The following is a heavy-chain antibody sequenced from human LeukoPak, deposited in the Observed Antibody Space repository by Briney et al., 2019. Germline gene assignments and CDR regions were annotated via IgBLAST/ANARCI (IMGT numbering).Heavy chain of an antibody. D-gene: IGHD6-13*01. CDR1: GFTFSNYW. J-gene: IGHJ4*02. CDR2: ISSSSSYI. Sequence: GGSLRLSCATSGFTFSNYWMAWVRQAPGKGLEWVSSISSSSSYIYYADSVKGRFTISRDNAKNSLYLQMNSLRAEDTAVYYCARVKGIAAENDYWGQGTLVTVSS. V-gene: IGHV3-21*01. CDR3: ARVKGIAAENDY.